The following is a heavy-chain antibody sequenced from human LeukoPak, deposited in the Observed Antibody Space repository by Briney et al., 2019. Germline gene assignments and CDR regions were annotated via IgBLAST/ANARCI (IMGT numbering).Heavy chain of an antibody. CDR2: IYGGGST. CDR1: GFTVSSNY. CDR3: ARGRCSSTSCYNGGFDY. Sequence: GGSLRLSCAASGFTVSSNYMSWVRQAPGKGLEWVSVIYGGGSTYYADSVKGRFTISRDNSNNTLYLQMNSLRAEDTAVYYCARGRCSSTSCYNGGFDYWGQGTLVTVSS. D-gene: IGHD2-2*02. V-gene: IGHV3-66*02. J-gene: IGHJ4*02.